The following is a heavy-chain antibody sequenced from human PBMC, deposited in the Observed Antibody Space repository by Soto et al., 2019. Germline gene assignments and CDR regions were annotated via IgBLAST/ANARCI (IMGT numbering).Heavy chain of an antibody. V-gene: IGHV3-74*01. Sequence: EVQLVESGGGLVQPGGSLSLSCVVSGFTFSNFYMHWVRQAPGKGLVWVSRIHIDGSSTNYADSVKGRFTISRDNAKNTLFLQMNSLRAEDTAVYYCARGGNTMVRGIVDYWGQGTLVTVSS. CDR1: GFTFSNFY. CDR2: IHIDGSST. D-gene: IGHD3-10*01. J-gene: IGHJ4*02. CDR3: ARGGNTMVRGIVDY.